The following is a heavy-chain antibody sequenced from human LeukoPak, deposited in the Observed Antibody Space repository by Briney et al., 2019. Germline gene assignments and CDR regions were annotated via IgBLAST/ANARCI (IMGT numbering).Heavy chain of an antibody. CDR2: INHSGST. D-gene: IGHD6-13*01. Sequence: SETLSLTCAVYGGSFSGYYWSRIRQPPGKGLEWIGEINHSGSTNYNPSLKSRVTISVDTSKNQFSLKLSSVTAADTAVYYCARGHRSSSWYVPQFDYWGQGTLVTVSS. CDR1: GGSFSGYY. J-gene: IGHJ4*02. CDR3: ARGHRSSSWYVPQFDY. V-gene: IGHV4-34*01.